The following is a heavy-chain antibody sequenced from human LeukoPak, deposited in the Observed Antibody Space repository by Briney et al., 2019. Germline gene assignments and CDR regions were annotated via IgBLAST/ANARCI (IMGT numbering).Heavy chain of an antibody. J-gene: IGHJ5*02. CDR1: GGSFSGYY. Sequence: SETLSLTCAVYGGSFSGYYWSWIRQPPGKGLEWIGEINHSGSTNYNPSLKSRVTISVDTSKNQFSLKLSSVTAADTAVYYCARGIAFDPWGQGTLVTVSS. CDR2: INHSGST. D-gene: IGHD2-21*01. CDR3: ARGIAFDP. V-gene: IGHV4-34*01.